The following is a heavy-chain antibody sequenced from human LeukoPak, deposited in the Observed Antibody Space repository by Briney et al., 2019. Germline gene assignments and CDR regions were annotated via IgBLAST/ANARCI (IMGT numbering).Heavy chain of an antibody. J-gene: IGHJ3*02. CDR3: ARGLGYCNGGSCYLDAFDI. CDR2: INHSGST. V-gene: IGHV4-34*01. Sequence: SETLSLTCAVYGGSFSGYYWSWIRQPPGKGLEWIGEINHSGSTNYNPSLKSRVTISVDTSKNQFSLKLSSVTAADTAVYYCARGLGYCNGGSCYLDAFDIWGQGTMVTVSS. D-gene: IGHD2-15*01. CDR1: GGSFSGYY.